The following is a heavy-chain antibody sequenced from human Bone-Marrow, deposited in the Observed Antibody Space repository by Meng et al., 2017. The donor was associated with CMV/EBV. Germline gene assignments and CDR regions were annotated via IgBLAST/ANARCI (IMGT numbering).Heavy chain of an antibody. J-gene: IGHJ4*02. CDR1: RSTFSTYW. V-gene: IGHV3-74*01. CDR3: ARDARDSSGDYFDY. D-gene: IGHD6-19*01. Sequence: GGGLFHPGGALRLSCAASRSTFSTYWMHWVRQAPGKGLVWVSRINSDVSSTNYADSVKGRFTISRDNAKNTLYLQMNSLRAEDTAVYYCARDARDSSGDYFDYWGQGTLVTVSS. CDR2: INSDVSST.